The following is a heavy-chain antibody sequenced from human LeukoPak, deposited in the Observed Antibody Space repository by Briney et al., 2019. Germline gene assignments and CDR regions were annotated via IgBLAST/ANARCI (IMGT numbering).Heavy chain of an antibody. D-gene: IGHD3/OR15-3a*01. CDR2: ITGSGGNA. Sequence: PGGSLRLSCAASGFIFSSSAMTWVRQAPGKGLEWVSTITGSGGNAYYADSVKGRFTVSRDNSKNTLYLQMNSLRVEDTAVYYCATYFWTGTRYFQHWGQGTLVTVSP. V-gene: IGHV3-23*01. CDR1: GFIFSSSA. J-gene: IGHJ1*01. CDR3: ATYFWTGTRYFQH.